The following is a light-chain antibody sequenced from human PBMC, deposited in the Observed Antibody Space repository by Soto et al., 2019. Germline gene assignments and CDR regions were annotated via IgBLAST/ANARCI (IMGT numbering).Light chain of an antibody. V-gene: IGKV1-13*02. CDR1: QDIRRA. J-gene: IGKJ4*01. CDR2: DAS. Sequence: IQLTQSPSSLSASVGDRVTITCRASQDIRRALAWYQQKPGKAPNLLISDASSLESGVPSRFSGSGSGTDFTLSIISLQPEDFATCFCQQFTYPLTFGGGTKVELK. CDR3: QQFTYPLT.